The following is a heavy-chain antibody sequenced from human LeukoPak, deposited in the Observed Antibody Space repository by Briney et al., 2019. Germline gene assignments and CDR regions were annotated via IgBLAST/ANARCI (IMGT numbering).Heavy chain of an antibody. CDR3: ARGVLAAAGLGFAEYFQH. CDR1: GGSISSYY. J-gene: IGHJ1*01. Sequence: PTETLSLTCTVSGGSISSYYWNWIRQPPGKGLEWIGYIYYSGSTNYNPSLKSRVTISVDTSKNQFSLKLSSVTAADTAVYYCARGVLAAAGLGFAEYFQHWGQGTLVTVSS. CDR2: IYYSGST. V-gene: IGHV4-59*01. D-gene: IGHD6-13*01.